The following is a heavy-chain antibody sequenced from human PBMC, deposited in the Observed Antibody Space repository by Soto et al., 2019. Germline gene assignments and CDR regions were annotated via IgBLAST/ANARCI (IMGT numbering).Heavy chain of an antibody. CDR1: GFTFSNYE. CDR2: ISTTSSHI. D-gene: IGHD3-22*01. Sequence: EVQLVESGGTLVQPGGSLRLSCAASGFTFSNYEMSWVRQAPGKGLEWVSYISTTSSHIYYADSVKGRFTISRDNAKNSLYLEMNSLRAEDTADYHCARENYNVSGYFLDFWGQGTLLTVSS. CDR3: ARENYNVSGYFLDF. V-gene: IGHV3-48*03. J-gene: IGHJ4*02.